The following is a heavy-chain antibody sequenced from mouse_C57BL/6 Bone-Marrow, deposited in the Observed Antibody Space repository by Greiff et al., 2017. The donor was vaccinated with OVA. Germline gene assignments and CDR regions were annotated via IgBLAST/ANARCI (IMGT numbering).Heavy chain of an antibody. Sequence: LVESGAELVKPGASVKISCKASGYAFSSYWMNWVKQRPGKGLEWIGQIYPGDGDTNYNGKFKGKATLTADKSSSTAYMQLSSLTSEDSAVYFCARRLRRSWFAYWGQGTLVTVSA. CDR3: ARRLRRSWFAY. CDR2: IYPGDGDT. J-gene: IGHJ3*01. CDR1: GYAFSSYW. D-gene: IGHD2-2*01. V-gene: IGHV1-80*01.